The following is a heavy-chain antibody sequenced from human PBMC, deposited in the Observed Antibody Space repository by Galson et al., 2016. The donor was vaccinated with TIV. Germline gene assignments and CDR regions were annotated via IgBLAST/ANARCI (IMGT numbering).Heavy chain of an antibody. CDR1: GFTFSIFA. D-gene: IGHD3-22*01. J-gene: IGHJ6*02. Sequence: SLRLSCAASGFTFSIFAMTWVRQAPGMGLEWVSAISGGGGCTYYADSVKGRFTISRDNSKNTLFLQMNSLRAEDTAVYYCTNVPSRGFCYYYGLDVWGQGTTVTVSS. CDR2: ISGGGGCT. CDR3: TNVPSRGFCYYYGLDV. V-gene: IGHV3-23*01.